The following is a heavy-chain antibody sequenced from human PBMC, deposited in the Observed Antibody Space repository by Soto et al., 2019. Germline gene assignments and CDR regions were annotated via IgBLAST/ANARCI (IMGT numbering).Heavy chain of an antibody. J-gene: IGHJ4*02. Sequence: QVQLVQSGTEVKKPGSSVTVSCKASGGPYSKYSISWVRQAPGQGLEWMGRIIPIFDMTNYAQKFQGRVTIPADKSTSTVYMDLSSLRSEDTAVYYCARSLLGDHYDSDGLDSWGQGTLVSVSS. CDR3: ARSLLGDHYDSDGLDS. V-gene: IGHV1-69*02. D-gene: IGHD3-22*01. CDR1: GGPYSKYS. CDR2: IIPIFDMT.